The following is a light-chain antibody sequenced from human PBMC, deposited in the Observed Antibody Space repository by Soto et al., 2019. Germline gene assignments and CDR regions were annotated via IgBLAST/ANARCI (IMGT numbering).Light chain of an antibody. CDR2: DAS. CDR1: QDIHSF. Sequence: DIQMTQSPSSLSASVGDRVTIACQATQDIHSFLAWYQQKPGKAPKFLIFDASNLERGVPSRFSGSGSGTDVTFTISSLQPEDIATYFCQQYDSIPLTFGGGTKVEV. J-gene: IGKJ4*01. CDR3: QQYDSIPLT. V-gene: IGKV1-33*01.